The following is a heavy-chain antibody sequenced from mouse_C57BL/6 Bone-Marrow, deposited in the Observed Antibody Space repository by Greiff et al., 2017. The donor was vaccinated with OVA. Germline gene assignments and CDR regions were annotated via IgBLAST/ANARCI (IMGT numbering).Heavy chain of an antibody. Sequence: QVQLKESGPGLVQPSQSLSITCTVFGFSLTSYGVHWVRQSPGKGLEWLGVIWRGGSTDDNAAFMSRLSITKDNSKSQVFFKMNSLQADDTAIYYCAKTLIYDGYYDWFAYWGQGTLVTVSA. CDR2: IWRGGST. V-gene: IGHV2-5*01. D-gene: IGHD2-3*01. CDR3: AKTLIYDGYYDWFAY. J-gene: IGHJ3*01. CDR1: GFSLTSYG.